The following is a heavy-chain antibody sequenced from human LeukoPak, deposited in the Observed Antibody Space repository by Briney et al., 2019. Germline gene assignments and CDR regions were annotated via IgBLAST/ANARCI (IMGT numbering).Heavy chain of an antibody. D-gene: IGHD5-24*01. CDR2: IYSGGST. J-gene: IGHJ4*02. V-gene: IGHV3-53*01. Sequence: GGSLRLSCAASGFTVSSNYMSWVRQAPGKGLEWVSVIYSGGSTYYADSVKGRFTISRDNSKNTLYLQMNSLRAEDTAVYYCASFSDGYNYFDYWGQGILVTVSS. CDR3: ASFSDGYNYFDY. CDR1: GFTVSSNY.